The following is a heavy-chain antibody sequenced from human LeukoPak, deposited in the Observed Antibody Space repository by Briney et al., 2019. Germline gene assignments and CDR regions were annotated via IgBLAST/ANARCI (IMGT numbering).Heavy chain of an antibody. J-gene: IGHJ4*02. V-gene: IGHV3-30*18. CDR1: GFTFSSYG. CDR3: AKSIVVVVAAPHGVDY. CDR2: ISYDGSYK. Sequence: GGSLRLSCAASGFTFSSYGMYWVRQAPGKGLEWGAIISYDGSYKYYADSVKGRFTVSRDNSKNTLYLQMNSLRAEDTAVYYCAKSIVVVVAAPHGVDYWGQGTLVTVSS. D-gene: IGHD2-15*01.